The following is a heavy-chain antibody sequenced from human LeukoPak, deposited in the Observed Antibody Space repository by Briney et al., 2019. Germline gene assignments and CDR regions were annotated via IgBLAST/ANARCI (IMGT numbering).Heavy chain of an antibody. CDR1: GFTFSSYA. CDR3: AKKEAYDILTGNSR. J-gene: IGHJ4*02. D-gene: IGHD3-9*01. Sequence: PGGSLRLSCAASGFTFSSYAMSWVRQPPGKGLEWVPAISGSGGSTYYADSVKGRFTISRDNSKNTLYLQMNSLRAEDTAVYYCAKKEAYDILTGNSRWGQGTLVTVSS. V-gene: IGHV3-23*01. CDR2: ISGSGGST.